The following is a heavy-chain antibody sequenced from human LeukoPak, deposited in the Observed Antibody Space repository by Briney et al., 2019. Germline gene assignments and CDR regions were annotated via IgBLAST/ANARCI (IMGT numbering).Heavy chain of an antibody. V-gene: IGHV4-34*01. D-gene: IGHD3-22*01. Sequence: PSETLSLTCTVSGGSISSYYWSWIRQPPGKGLEWIGEINHSGSTNYNPSLKSRVTISVDTSKNQFSLKLSSVTAADTAVYYCARVSDYYDSSGYYLGYWGQGTLVTVSS. CDR2: INHSGST. J-gene: IGHJ4*02. CDR1: GGSISSYY. CDR3: ARVSDYYDSSGYYLGY.